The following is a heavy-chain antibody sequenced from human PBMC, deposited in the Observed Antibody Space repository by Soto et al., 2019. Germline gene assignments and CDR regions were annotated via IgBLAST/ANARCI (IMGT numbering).Heavy chain of an antibody. D-gene: IGHD3-3*01. CDR3: ARGKIIGP. CDR1: GGSFSGYY. CDR2: INHSGST. J-gene: IGHJ5*02. V-gene: IGHV4-34*01. Sequence: SETLSLTCAVYGGSFSGYYWSWIRQPPGKGLEWIGEINHSGSTNYNPSLKSRVTISVDTSKNQFSLKLRSVTAADTAVYYCARGKIIGPWGQGTLVT.